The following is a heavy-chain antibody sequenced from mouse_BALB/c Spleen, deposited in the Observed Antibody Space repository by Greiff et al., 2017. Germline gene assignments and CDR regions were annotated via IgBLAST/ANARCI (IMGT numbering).Heavy chain of an antibody. CDR2: IYPGDGST. CDR1: GYTFTSYY. V-gene: IGHV1S56*01. CDR3: ANYYAMDY. Sequence: QVQLKESGPELVKPGASVKMSCKASGYTFTSYYIHWVKQRPGQGLEWIGWIYPGDGSTKYNEKFKGKTTLTADKSSSTAYMLLSSLTSEDSAIYFCANYYAMDYWGQGTSGTVAS. J-gene: IGHJ4*01.